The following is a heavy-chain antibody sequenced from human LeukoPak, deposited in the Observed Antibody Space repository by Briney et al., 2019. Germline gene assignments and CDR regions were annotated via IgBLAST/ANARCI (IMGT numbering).Heavy chain of an antibody. CDR2: ISGSGGST. Sequence: QPGGSLRLSCAASGFTFSNHGMNWVRQAPGKGLEWVSVISGSGGSTYYADSVKGRFTISRDNSKNTLYLQMNSLRAEDTAVYYCARGPSYDSSGLYYYYYMDVWGKGTTVTISS. V-gene: IGHV3-23*01. D-gene: IGHD3-22*01. CDR3: ARGPSYDSSGLYYYYYMDV. CDR1: GFTFSNHG. J-gene: IGHJ6*03.